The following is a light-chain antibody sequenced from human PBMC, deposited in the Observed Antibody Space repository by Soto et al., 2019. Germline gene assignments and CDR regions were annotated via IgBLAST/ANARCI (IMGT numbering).Light chain of an antibody. CDR3: QQCGSLPRG. V-gene: IGKV3-20*01. Sequence: EIVLTQSPGTLSLSPGERATLSCRASQTVSSSYLAWYQQKPGQAPRLLIYGASSRATGIPDRFSGSGSGRDFTLTISRLESEDFAVYYCQQCGSLPRGFGQGTKVEIK. CDR1: QTVSSSY. J-gene: IGKJ1*01. CDR2: GAS.